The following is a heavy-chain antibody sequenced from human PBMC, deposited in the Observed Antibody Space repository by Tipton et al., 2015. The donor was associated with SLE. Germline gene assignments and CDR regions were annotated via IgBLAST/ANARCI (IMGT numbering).Heavy chain of an antibody. J-gene: IGHJ4*02. CDR1: GFTFSSYS. D-gene: IGHD3-3*01. CDR3: ARDTNWSYDSCFDF. V-gene: IGHV3-21*01. CDR2: ISSSSSYI. Sequence: SLRLSCAASGFTFSSYSMNWVRQAPGKGLEWVSSISSSSSYIYYADSVKGRFTISRDNAKNSLYLQMNSLRAEDTAVYYCARDTNWSYDSCFDFWGQGTLVTVSS.